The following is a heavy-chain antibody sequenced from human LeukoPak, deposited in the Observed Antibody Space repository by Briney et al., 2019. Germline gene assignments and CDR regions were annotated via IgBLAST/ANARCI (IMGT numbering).Heavy chain of an antibody. CDR3: ARWNSDNSAFDI. V-gene: IGHV4-59*12. CDR2: GHYSGNT. D-gene: IGHD1/OR15-1a*01. J-gene: IGHJ3*02. Sequence: SETLSLTCGVSGASITSYYWNWIRQPPGKGLEWIGHGHYSGNTFSNPSLKSRVTMSVDTSKNLFSLKLTSVTAADTGVYFCARWNSDNSAFDIWGQGTKVTV. CDR1: GASITSYY.